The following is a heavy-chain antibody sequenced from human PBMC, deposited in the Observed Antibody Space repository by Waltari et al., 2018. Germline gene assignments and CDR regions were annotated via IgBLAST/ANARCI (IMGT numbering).Heavy chain of an antibody. V-gene: IGHV1-69*15. Sequence: QVQLVQSGAEVKKPGSSVKVSCKASGGPFSSYAISWVRPAPGQGLEWMGRIIPIFGTANYAQKFQGRVTITADESTSTAYMELSSLRSEDTAVYYCARGATFGGVIVYFDYWGQGTLVTVSS. CDR3: ARGATFGGVIVYFDY. J-gene: IGHJ4*02. D-gene: IGHD3-16*02. CDR2: IIPIFGTA. CDR1: GGPFSSYA.